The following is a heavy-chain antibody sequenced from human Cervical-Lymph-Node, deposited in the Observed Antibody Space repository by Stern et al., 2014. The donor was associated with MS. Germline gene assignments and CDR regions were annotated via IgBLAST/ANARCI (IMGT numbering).Heavy chain of an antibody. V-gene: IGHV4-59*02. CDR3: ARDPSTTASDWFFDL. D-gene: IGHD2-21*02. J-gene: IGHJ2*01. CDR1: GGAVSDYY. Sequence: QVQLQESGPGLVKPSETLSLTCTVSGGAVSDYYWTWIRQRPGKGLEWIVYISDTGTTNYNPSLHSRVTITLDTSQNQVSLRLRSVTAADTAVYYCARDPSTTASDWFFDLWGRGSLVTVSS. CDR2: ISDTGTT.